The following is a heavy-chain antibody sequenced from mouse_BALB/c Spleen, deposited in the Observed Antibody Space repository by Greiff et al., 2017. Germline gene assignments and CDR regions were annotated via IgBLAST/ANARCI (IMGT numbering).Heavy chain of an antibody. Sequence: EVQLQQSGGGLVQPGGSRKLSCAASGFTFSDYGMAWVRQAPGKGPEWVAFISNLAYSIYYADTVTGRFTISRENAKNTLYLEMSSLRSEDTAMYYCARDRGTTVGLDYWGQGTTLTVSS. D-gene: IGHD1-1*01. CDR3: ARDRGTTVGLDY. V-gene: IGHV5-15*02. CDR1: GFTFSDYG. J-gene: IGHJ2*01. CDR2: ISNLAYSI.